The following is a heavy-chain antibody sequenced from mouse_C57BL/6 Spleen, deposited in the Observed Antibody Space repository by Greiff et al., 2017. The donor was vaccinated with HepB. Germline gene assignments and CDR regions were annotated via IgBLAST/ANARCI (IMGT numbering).Heavy chain of an antibody. V-gene: IGHV14-1*01. J-gene: IGHJ4*01. CDR2: IDPEDGDT. CDR3: TTPYYYGSSPYAMDY. CDR1: GFNIKDYY. Sequence: EVQLQQSGAELVRPGASVKLSCTASGFNIKDYYMHWVKQRPEQGLEWIGRIDPEDGDTEYAPKFQGKATMTADTYSNTAYLQLSSLTSEDTAVYYCTTPYYYGSSPYAMDYWGQGTSVTVAS. D-gene: IGHD1-1*01.